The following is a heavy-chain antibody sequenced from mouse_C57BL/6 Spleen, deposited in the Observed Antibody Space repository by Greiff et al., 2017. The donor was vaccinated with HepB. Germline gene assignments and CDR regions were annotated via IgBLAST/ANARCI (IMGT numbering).Heavy chain of an antibody. D-gene: IGHD2-5*01. CDR2: IDPSDSYT. CDR1: GYTFTSYW. V-gene: IGHV1-69*01. J-gene: IGHJ2*01. CDR3: ARRRYRNYETSFDY. Sequence: VQLQQSGAELVMPGASVKLSCKASGYTFTSYWMHWVKQRPGQGLEWIGEIDPSDSYTNYNQKFKGKSTLTVDKSSSTAYMQLSSLTSEDSAVYYCARRRYRNYETSFDYWGQGTTLTVSS.